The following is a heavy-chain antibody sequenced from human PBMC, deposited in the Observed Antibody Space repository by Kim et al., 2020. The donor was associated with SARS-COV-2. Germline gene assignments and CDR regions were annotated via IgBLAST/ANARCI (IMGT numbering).Heavy chain of an antibody. Sequence: GGSLRLSCAASGFTFSSYWMHWVRQAPGKGLVWVSRINSDGSSTSYADSVKGRFTISRDNAKNTLYLQMNSLRAEDTAVYYCARDAADSSGYSDYYYYGMDVWGQGTTVTVSS. J-gene: IGHJ6*02. CDR2: INSDGSST. V-gene: IGHV3-74*01. CDR3: ARDAADSSGYSDYYYYGMDV. CDR1: GFTFSSYW. D-gene: IGHD3-22*01.